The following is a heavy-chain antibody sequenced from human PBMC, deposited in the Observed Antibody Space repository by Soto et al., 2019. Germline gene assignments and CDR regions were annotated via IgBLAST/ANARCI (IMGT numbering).Heavy chain of an antibody. Sequence: GGSLRLSCAASGFTFSNYALTWVRQAPGKGLEWVSTISGSGGSTSYADSVKGRFTISRDNSKNTLYLQMNSLRVEDTAVYYCATLTAAAGTNYWGQGTLVTVSS. D-gene: IGHD6-13*01. CDR3: ATLTAAAGTNY. J-gene: IGHJ4*02. CDR2: ISGSGGST. CDR1: GFTFSNYA. V-gene: IGHV3-23*01.